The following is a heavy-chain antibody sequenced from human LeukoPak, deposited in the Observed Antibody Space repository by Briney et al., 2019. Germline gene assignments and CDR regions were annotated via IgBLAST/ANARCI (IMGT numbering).Heavy chain of an antibody. CDR2: ISTSGGTI. V-gene: IGHV3-48*03. D-gene: IGHD4-23*01. CDR1: GFLFSSYE. CDR3: ARDSYYGGTQDY. Sequence: GGSLRLSCAASGFLFSSYEMNWVRQAPGKGLEWVSYISTSGGTIYYADSVKGRFTISRDNAKNSLYLQMNSLRAEDTAVYYCARDSYYGGTQDYWGQGTLVTVSS. J-gene: IGHJ4*02.